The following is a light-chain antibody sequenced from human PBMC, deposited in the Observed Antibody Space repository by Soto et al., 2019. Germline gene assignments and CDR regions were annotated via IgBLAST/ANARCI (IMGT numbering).Light chain of an antibody. CDR3: ASWDDGLNGWV. CDR1: RSNIGGNT. CDR2: RDD. J-gene: IGLJ3*02. Sequence: QSVLTQPPSASGTPGQTVSISCSGSRSNIGGNTVNWYQQVPGTAPKLLIYRDDQRPSGVPDRFSGSKSATSASLAISGLQSEDEADYYCASWDDGLNGWVFGGGTKVTVL. V-gene: IGLV1-44*01.